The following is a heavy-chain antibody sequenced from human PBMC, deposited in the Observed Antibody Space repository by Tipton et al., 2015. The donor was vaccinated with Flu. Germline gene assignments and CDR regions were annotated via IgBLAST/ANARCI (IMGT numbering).Heavy chain of an antibody. D-gene: IGHD6-25*01. CDR3: ARVPSAPGYWGGSFRLYSDY. J-gene: IGHJ4*02. Sequence: TLSLTCAVYGGSFSGYYWRWIRQPPGKGLEWIGEINHRGNTDYNPSLKSRVTISVDTSKNQFSLKLKSVTAADTAVYYCARVPSAPGYWGGSFRLYSDYWGQGTLVTVSS. V-gene: IGHV4-34*01. CDR2: INHRGNT. CDR1: GGSFSGYY.